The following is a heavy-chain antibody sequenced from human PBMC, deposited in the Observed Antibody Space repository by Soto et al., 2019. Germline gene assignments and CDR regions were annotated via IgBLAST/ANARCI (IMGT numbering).Heavy chain of an antibody. D-gene: IGHD5-12*01. CDR3: AKTVYSGYDLKPFDY. CDR1: GFTFSSYA. CDR2: ISGSGGST. V-gene: IGHV3-23*01. Sequence: GGSLRLSCAASGFTFSSYAMSWVRQAPGKGLEWVSAISGSGGSTYYADSVKGRFTISRDNSKNTLYLQMNSLRAEDTAVYYCAKTVYSGYDLKPFDYWGQGTLVTVSS. J-gene: IGHJ4*02.